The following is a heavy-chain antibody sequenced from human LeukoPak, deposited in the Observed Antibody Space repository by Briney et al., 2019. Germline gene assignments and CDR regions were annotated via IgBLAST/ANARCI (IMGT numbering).Heavy chain of an antibody. CDR1: GFTFDDYA. J-gene: IGHJ4*02. CDR2: ISGSGGST. D-gene: IGHD3-22*01. CDR3: AKRNVDRSGYYDC. V-gene: IGHV3-23*01. Sequence: PGRSLRLSCAASGFTFDDYAMHWVRQAPGKGLEWVSGISGSGGSTSYADSVRGRFTISRDNSKNTLYLQMNSLRAEDTAVYYCAKRNVDRSGYYDCWGQGTLVTVSS.